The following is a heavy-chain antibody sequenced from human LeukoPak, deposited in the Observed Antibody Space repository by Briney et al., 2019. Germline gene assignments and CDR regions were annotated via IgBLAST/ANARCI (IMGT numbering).Heavy chain of an antibody. V-gene: IGHV4-61*02. CDR3: AREDVLLDAFDI. Sequence: PSETLSLTCTVSGGSISSGSYYWSWIRQPAGKGLEWNGRIYTSGSTNYNPSLKSRVTISVDTSKNQFSLKLSSVTAADTAVYYCAREDVLLDAFDIWGQGTMVTVSS. CDR1: GGSISSGSYY. J-gene: IGHJ3*02. CDR2: IYTSGST. D-gene: IGHD3-10*01.